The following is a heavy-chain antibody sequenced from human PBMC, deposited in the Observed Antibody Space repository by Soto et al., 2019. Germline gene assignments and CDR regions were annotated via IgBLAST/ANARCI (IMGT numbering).Heavy chain of an antibody. J-gene: IGHJ4*02. CDR1: GFTFSSYG. D-gene: IGHD3-10*01. V-gene: IGHV3-33*01. CDR3: ARDRVMVRGYFDY. Sequence: GGSLRLSCAASGFTFSSYGMHWVRQAPGKGLEWVAVIWYDGSNKYYADSVKGRFTISRDNSKNTLYLQMNSLRAEDTAVYYCARDRVMVRGYFDYWGQGTLVTVSS. CDR2: IWYDGSNK.